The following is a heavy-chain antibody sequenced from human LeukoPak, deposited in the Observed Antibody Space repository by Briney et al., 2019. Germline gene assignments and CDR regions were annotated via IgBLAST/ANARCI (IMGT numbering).Heavy chain of an antibody. V-gene: IGHV3-30-3*01. Sequence: QTGGSLRLSCAAPGFTFSSYAMHWVRQAPGKGLEWVAVISYDGSNKYYADSVKGRFTISRDNSKNTLYLQMNSLRAEDTAVYYCARTVLRFGHVGVFDYWGQRTLVTVSS. CDR3: ARTVLRFGHVGVFDY. CDR1: GFTFSSYA. D-gene: IGHD3-10*01. CDR2: ISYDGSNK. J-gene: IGHJ4*02.